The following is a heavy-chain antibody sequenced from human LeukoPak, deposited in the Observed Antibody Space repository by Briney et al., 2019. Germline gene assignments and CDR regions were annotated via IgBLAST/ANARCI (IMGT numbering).Heavy chain of an antibody. D-gene: IGHD5-18*01. Sequence: GASVNVSCKVSGYTLTEVSMHWVRQATGKGLERMGGFDPEDGETIYAQKFQGRVTMTEDTSTDTAYMELSSLRSEDTAVYYCATGIQLWLPFDYWGQGTLVTVSS. CDR1: GYTLTEVS. J-gene: IGHJ4*02. V-gene: IGHV1-24*01. CDR2: FDPEDGET. CDR3: ATGIQLWLPFDY.